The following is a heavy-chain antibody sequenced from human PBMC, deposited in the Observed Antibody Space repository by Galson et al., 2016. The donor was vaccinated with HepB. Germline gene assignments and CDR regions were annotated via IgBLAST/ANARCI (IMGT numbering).Heavy chain of an antibody. V-gene: IGHV4-61*01. CDR3: ARAVEWDRHFDF. Sequence: SETLSLTCTVSGGSVSSDNYYWSWIRQPPGKGLEWIGYIYNSRSTNYNPSFNRRVTISIDTSKSQFSLRLSSVTAADTAVYYCARAVEWDRHFDFWGQGTLVTVSS. J-gene: IGHJ4*02. D-gene: IGHD1-26*01. CDR2: IYNSRST. CDR1: GGSVSSDNYY.